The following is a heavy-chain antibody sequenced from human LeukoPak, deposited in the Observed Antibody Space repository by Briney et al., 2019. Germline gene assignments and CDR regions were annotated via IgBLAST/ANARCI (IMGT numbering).Heavy chain of an antibody. J-gene: IGHJ6*03. D-gene: IGHD1-26*01. CDR1: GGSISSSSYY. CDR2: IYYSGST. V-gene: IGHV4-39*01. Sequence: SETLSPTCTVSGGSISSSSYYWGWIRQPPGKGLEWIGSIYYSGSTYYNPSLKSRVTISVDTSKNQFSLKLSSVTAADTAVYYCASQTWGYYYYYYMDVWGKGTTVTVSS. CDR3: ASQTWGYYYYYYMDV.